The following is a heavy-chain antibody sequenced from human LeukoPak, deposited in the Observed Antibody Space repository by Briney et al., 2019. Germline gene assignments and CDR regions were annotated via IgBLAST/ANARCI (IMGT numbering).Heavy chain of an antibody. J-gene: IGHJ6*03. Sequence: SETLSLTCTVSGGSISYHYWSWIRQPPGKGLEWIGYIYNSGSTNYNPSLMSRVTISVDTSKNQSSLNLSSVTAADTAVYYCARDSRYSDNSGYYYSHYYMDVWGKGTTVTVSS. D-gene: IGHD3-22*01. V-gene: IGHV4-59*11. CDR2: IYNSGST. CDR1: GGSISYHY. CDR3: ARDSRYSDNSGYYYSHYYMDV.